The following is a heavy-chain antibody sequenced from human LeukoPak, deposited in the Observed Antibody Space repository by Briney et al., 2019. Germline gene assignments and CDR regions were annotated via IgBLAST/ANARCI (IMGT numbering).Heavy chain of an antibody. Sequence: SGGSLRLSCAASGFTFSNAWMSWVRQAPGKGLEWVGRIKSKTDGGTTDYAAPVKGRFTVSRDDSKNTLYLQMNSLKTEDTAVYYCTTDGDHRSIVPSDYWGQGTLVTVSS. V-gene: IGHV3-15*01. D-gene: IGHD4-17*01. CDR2: IKSKTDGGTT. J-gene: IGHJ4*02. CDR1: GFTFSNAW. CDR3: TTDGDHRSIVPSDY.